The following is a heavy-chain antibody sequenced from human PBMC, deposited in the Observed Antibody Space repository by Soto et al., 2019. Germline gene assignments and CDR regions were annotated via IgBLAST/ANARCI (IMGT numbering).Heavy chain of an antibody. D-gene: IGHD6-6*01. CDR3: ARHRRSPGDQFDP. CDR2: IYYSGST. V-gene: IGHV4-59*08. J-gene: IGHJ5*02. CDR1: GGSISSYY. Sequence: SETLSLTCTVSGGSISSYYWSWIRQPPGKGLEWIGYIYYSGSTNYNPSLKSRVTLSVDTSKNQFSLKLSSVTAADTAVYYCARHRRSPGDQFDPWGQGTLVTVSS.